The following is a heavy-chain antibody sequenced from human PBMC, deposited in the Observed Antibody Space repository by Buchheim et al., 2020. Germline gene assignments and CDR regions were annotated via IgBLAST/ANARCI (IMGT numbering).Heavy chain of an antibody. CDR3: ASALNSGSYREDYYYYGMDV. V-gene: IGHV4-39*02. J-gene: IGHJ6*02. CDR1: GDSVSSSAYY. CDR2: FSYGGRT. Sequence: QLQLQESGPGLVKPSETLSLTCTVSGDSVSSSAYYWGWIRQPPGKGLEWLGSFSYGGRTYYNPALESRVTISVDRSKNHFSLKLRSVTASETAVYYCASALNSGSYREDYYYYGMDVWGQGTT. D-gene: IGHD3-10*01.